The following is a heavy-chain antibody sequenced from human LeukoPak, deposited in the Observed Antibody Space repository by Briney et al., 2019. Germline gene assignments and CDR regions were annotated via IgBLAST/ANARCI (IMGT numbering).Heavy chain of an antibody. Sequence: GGSLRPSCAASGFTFSSYEMNWVRQAPGKGLEWVSYISSSGSTIYYADSVKGRFTISRDNSKNTLYLQMNSLRAEDTAVYYCARVRNSGYYYVDAFDIWGQGTMVTVSS. CDR1: GFTFSSYE. CDR2: ISSSGSTI. D-gene: IGHD3-22*01. V-gene: IGHV3-48*03. CDR3: ARVRNSGYYYVDAFDI. J-gene: IGHJ3*02.